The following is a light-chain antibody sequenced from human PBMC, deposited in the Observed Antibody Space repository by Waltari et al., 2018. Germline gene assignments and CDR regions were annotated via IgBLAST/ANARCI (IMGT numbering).Light chain of an antibody. CDR1: ESIGKY. CDR3: QQSYTAPYT. CDR2: AAS. V-gene: IGKV1-39*01. J-gene: IGKJ2*01. Sequence: DIQMTQSPSSLSASVGDRITITCRGSESIGKYLNWYQQRPGKAPQLLILAASNLQSGAPSRFSGSGPGTAFTLTISSLRPEDSATYYCQQSYTAPYTFGQGTHLEVK.